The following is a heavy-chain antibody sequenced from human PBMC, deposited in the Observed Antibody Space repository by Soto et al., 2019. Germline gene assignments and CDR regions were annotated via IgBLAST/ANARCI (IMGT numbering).Heavy chain of an antibody. D-gene: IGHD2-15*01. CDR1: GYRFTSYW. Sequence: LGESLKISCRVSGYRFTSYWIGWVRQMPGKGLECMGIIYPGDSDTRYSPSFQGQVTISADKSISTAYPQWSSLKASDTAMYYCARLLGGGAFDIWGQGTMVTVSS. J-gene: IGHJ3*02. CDR3: ARLLGGGAFDI. V-gene: IGHV5-51*01. CDR2: IYPGDSDT.